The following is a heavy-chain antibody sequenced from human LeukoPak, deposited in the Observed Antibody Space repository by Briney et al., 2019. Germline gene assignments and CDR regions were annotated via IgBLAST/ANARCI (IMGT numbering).Heavy chain of an antibody. CDR3: AKDYAVGSIDY. Sequence: GGSLRLSCAASGFTFSSYGMSWVRQAPGKGLEWVSAISDSGGRTFYADSVKGRFTISRDNSKNTVSLQMESLRAEDTALYYCAKDYAVGSIDYWGQGTLVTVSS. CDR2: ISDSGGRT. CDR1: GFTFSSYG. J-gene: IGHJ4*02. V-gene: IGHV3-23*01. D-gene: IGHD3-16*01.